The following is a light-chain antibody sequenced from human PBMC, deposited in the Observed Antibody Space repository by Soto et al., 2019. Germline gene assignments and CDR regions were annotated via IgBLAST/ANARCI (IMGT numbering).Light chain of an antibody. CDR3: QSYDSSLSGYV. V-gene: IGLV2-14*01. J-gene: IGLJ1*01. CDR1: SSDIGSYNF. CDR2: EVS. Sequence: QSALTQPASVSGSPGQSITISCTGTSSDIGSYNFVSWYQHHPGKAPKLLIYEVSYRPSGISDRFSGSKSANTASLTISGLQAEDEADYYCQSYDSSLSGYVFGTGTKVTVL.